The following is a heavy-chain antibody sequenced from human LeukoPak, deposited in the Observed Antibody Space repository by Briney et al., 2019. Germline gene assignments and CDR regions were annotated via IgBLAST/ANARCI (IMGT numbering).Heavy chain of an antibody. CDR1: KFSSYY. V-gene: IGHV3-7*01. J-gene: IGHJ4*02. CDR2: IKQDGSEK. CDR3: ARELLTTATFDY. Sequence: KFSSYYWSWVRQPPGKGLEWVANIKQDGSEKYYVDSVKGRFTISRDNAKDSLYLQMNSLRAEDTAVYYCARELLTTATFDYWGQGTLVTVSS. D-gene: IGHD4-17*01.